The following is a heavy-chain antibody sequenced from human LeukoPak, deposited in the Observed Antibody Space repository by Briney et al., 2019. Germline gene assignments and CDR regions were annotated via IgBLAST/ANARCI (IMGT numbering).Heavy chain of an antibody. CDR1: GFTFSSYA. D-gene: IGHD2-2*01. V-gene: IGHV3-30*01. CDR3: ARDLWGVPAATGDY. CDR2: ISYDGSNK. Sequence: PGGSLRLSCAASGFTFSSYAMHWVRQAPGKGLEWEAVISYDGSNKYYADSVKGRFTISRDNSKNTLYLQMNSLRAEDTAVYYCARDLWGVPAATGDYWGQGTLVTVSS. J-gene: IGHJ4*02.